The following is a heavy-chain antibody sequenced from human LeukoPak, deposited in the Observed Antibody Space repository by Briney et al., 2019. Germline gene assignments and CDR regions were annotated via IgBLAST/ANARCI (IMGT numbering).Heavy chain of an antibody. CDR3: AREGGIAAADTNY. J-gene: IGHJ4*02. D-gene: IGHD6-13*01. CDR2: IKQDGSDK. Sequence: GGSLRLSCAASGFTFSRYWMSWVRQAPGKGLEWVANIKQDGSDKYYVDSVKGRFTISRDNAKNSLYLQMNSLRAEDTAVYYCAREGGIAAADTNYWGQGTLVTVSS. V-gene: IGHV3-7*03. CDR1: GFTFSRYW.